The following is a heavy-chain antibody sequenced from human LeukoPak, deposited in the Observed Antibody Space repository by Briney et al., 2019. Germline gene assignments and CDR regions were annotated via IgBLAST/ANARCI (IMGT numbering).Heavy chain of an antibody. CDR2: IYYSGST. Sequence: SETLSLTCTVSGGSISSYYWSWIRQPPGKGLEWIGYIYYSGSTYYNPSLKSRVTISVDTSKNQFSLKLSSVTAADTAVYYCARRSSGWYRDQHDAFDIWGQGTMVTVSS. J-gene: IGHJ3*02. CDR1: GGSISSYY. CDR3: ARRSSGWYRDQHDAFDI. D-gene: IGHD6-19*01. V-gene: IGHV4-59*01.